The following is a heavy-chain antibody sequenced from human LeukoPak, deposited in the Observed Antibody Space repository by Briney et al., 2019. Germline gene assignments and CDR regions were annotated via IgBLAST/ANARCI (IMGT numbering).Heavy chain of an antibody. D-gene: IGHD2-2*01. CDR2: INPNSGGT. CDR3: ARSPTSSYCTSTSCYLFSFDY. J-gene: IGHJ4*02. V-gene: IGHV1-2*02. Sequence: ASVKVSCKASGYTFTRYYMHRVRQAPGQGLEWMGWINPNSGGTNYAQKFQGRVTITRDTSISTAYMELSRLRSDDTGVYYCARSPTSSYCTSTSCYLFSFDYWGQGTLVTVSS. CDR1: GYTFTRYY.